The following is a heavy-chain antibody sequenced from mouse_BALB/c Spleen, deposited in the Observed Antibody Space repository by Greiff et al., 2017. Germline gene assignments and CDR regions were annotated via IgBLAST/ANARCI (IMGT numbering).Heavy chain of an antibody. V-gene: IGHV14-4*02. Sequence: EVQLQESGAELVRSGASVKLSCTASGFNIKDYYMHWVKQRPEQGLEWIGWIDPENGDTEYAPKFQGKATMTADTSSNTAYPQLSSLTSEDTAVYYCNEDLGVAKAYWGQGTLVTVSA. CDR1: GFNIKDYY. J-gene: IGHJ3*01. CDR3: NEDLGVAKAY. CDR2: IDPENGDT. D-gene: IGHD1-1*01.